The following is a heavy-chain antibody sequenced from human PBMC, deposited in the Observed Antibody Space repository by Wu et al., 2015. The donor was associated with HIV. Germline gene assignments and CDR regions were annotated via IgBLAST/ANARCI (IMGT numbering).Heavy chain of an antibody. J-gene: IGHJ2*01. V-gene: IGHV1-8*02. D-gene: IGHD5-18*01. CDR1: GYNFTNYD. CDR3: AKADQRGYDYGHWNFDF. Sequence: QVQLVQSGAEMKKPGASVKVSCKASGYNFTNYDINWVKLSPGQGLEWMGWMKPKSGDTGYALTFLARVTMTRDISTNTAYMELSNLRSADTALYFCAKADQRGYDYGHWNFDFLGPTGTLGHCLL. CDR2: MKPKSGDT.